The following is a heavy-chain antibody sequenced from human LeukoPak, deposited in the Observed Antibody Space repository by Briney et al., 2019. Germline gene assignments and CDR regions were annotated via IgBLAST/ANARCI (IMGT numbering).Heavy chain of an antibody. V-gene: IGHV1-18*01. J-gene: IGHJ4*02. CDR2: ISAYNGNT. CDR1: GYTFTSYG. Sequence: ASVKVSCRASGYTFTSYGISWVRQAPGQGLEWVGWISAYNGNTNYAQKLQGRVTMTTDTSTSTAYMELRSLRSDDTAVYYCARAAYYYDYVWGSYRYGDYWGQGTLVTVSS. CDR3: ARAAYYYDYVWGSYRYGDY. D-gene: IGHD3-16*02.